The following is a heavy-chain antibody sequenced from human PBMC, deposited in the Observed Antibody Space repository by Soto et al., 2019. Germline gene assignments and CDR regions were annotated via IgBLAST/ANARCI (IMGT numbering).Heavy chain of an antibody. V-gene: IGHV3-23*01. CDR3: ASGGAADGPDWFDA. J-gene: IGHJ5*01. Sequence: GGSLSLSCAASGFTLTSYAMTWVRQAQGKGLEWLSGVNTPVGNTYYANSVKGRFTISRDKSKNKVYLQMKSLRAEDTAVYYCASGGAADGPDWFDAWDHGTQVTFSS. CDR1: GFTLTSYA. D-gene: IGHD6-13*01. CDR2: VNTPVGNT.